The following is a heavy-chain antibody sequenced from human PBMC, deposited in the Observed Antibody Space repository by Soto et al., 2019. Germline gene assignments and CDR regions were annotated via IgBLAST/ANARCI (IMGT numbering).Heavy chain of an antibody. D-gene: IGHD2-15*01. CDR1: GGSISSSMYY. Sequence: QLQLQESGPGLVKPSETLSLTYAVSGGSISSSMYYWGWIRQPPGKGLEWIGSIYYRGGSHYTPSLKNRVTMSVDTSQNQFSLNLSPVTAADTAVYYCARHSLGYCSGGNCYHDAFDIWGQGTKVTV. CDR3: ARHSLGYCSGGNCYHDAFDI. CDR2: IYYRGGS. J-gene: IGHJ3*02. V-gene: IGHV4-39*01.